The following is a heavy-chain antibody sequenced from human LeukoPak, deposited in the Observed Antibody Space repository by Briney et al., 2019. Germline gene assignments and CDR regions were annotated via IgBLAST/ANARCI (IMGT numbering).Heavy chain of an antibody. J-gene: IGHJ4*02. CDR2: ISAYNGNT. V-gene: IGHV1-18*01. CDR1: GYTFTSYG. CDR3: ARDPLLYYNDSSGYYYDY. Sequence: ASVKVSCKASGYTFTSYGISWVRQAPGQGLEWMGWISAYNGNTNYAQKLQGRVTMTTDTSTSTAYMELRSLRSDDTAVYYCARDPLLYYNDSSGYYYDYWGQGTLVTVSS. D-gene: IGHD3-22*01.